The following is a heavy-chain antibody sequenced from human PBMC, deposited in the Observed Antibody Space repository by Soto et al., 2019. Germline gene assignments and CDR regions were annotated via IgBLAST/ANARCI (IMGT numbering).Heavy chain of an antibody. Sequence: EVQLLESGGGLVQPGGSLRLSCAASGFTFSSYAMSWVRQAPGKGLEWVSAISGSGGSTYYADSVKGRFTISRDNSKNTLYLQMISLRAEDKAVYSCAQGVRGYRGDDDPLLGMDVWGQGTTVTVSS. V-gene: IGHV3-23*01. CDR2: ISGSGGST. CDR3: AQGVRGYRGDDDPLLGMDV. D-gene: IGHD5-12*01. J-gene: IGHJ6*02. CDR1: GFTFSSYA.